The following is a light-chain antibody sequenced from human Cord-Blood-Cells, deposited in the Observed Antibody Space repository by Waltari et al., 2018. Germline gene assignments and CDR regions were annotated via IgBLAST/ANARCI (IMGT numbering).Light chain of an antibody. CDR3: QQYNNWPPWT. CDR1: QSVSSN. J-gene: IGKJ1*01. Sequence: EIAMTQSPATLSVSPGERATLSCRASQSVSSNLAWYQQKPGQVPRLLIYGASTRATGIPARFSGSGSGTEFTLTISSLQSEDFAVYYCQQYNNWPPWTFGQGTKVEIK. V-gene: IGKV3-15*01. CDR2: GAS.